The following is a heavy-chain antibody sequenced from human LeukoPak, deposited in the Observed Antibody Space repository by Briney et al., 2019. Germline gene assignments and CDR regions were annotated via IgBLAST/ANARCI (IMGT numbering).Heavy chain of an antibody. Sequence: GGSLRLSCAASGFTFNSYSMNWVRQAPGKGLEWVSSISSSSSYIYYADSVKGRFTISRDNAKNSLYLQINGLRAEDTAIYYCARVGRAITAAGFGAFDIWGQGTMVTVSS. CDR3: ARVGRAITAAGFGAFDI. V-gene: IGHV3-21*04. CDR1: GFTFNSYS. D-gene: IGHD6-13*01. CDR2: ISSSSSYI. J-gene: IGHJ3*02.